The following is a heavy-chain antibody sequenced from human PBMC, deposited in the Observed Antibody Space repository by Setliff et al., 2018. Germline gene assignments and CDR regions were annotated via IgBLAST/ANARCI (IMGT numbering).Heavy chain of an antibody. CDR1: VYSISRDCH. D-gene: IGHD1-7*01. CDR3: ARDPYNWNYGDAFDI. CDR2: IYYSGST. Sequence: SETLSLTCAVSVYSISRDCHWGWIRQPPGKGLEWIGSIYYSGSTYYNPSLKSRVTISVDTSKNQFSLKLSSVTAADTAVYYCARDPYNWNYGDAFDIWGQGTMVTVSS. J-gene: IGHJ3*02. V-gene: IGHV4-38-2*02.